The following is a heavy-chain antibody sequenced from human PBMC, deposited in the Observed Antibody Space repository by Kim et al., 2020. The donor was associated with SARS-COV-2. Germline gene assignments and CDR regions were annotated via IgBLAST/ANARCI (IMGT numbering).Heavy chain of an antibody. J-gene: IGHJ4*02. D-gene: IGHD1-26*01. CDR3: ARTGDGHNQPPGY. Sequence: SETLSLTCAVYVGSFSGYFWSWIRRPPGKGLEWIGEINHSGDTNYNASLRSRVTISVDTSKNQFSLKLSSVTAADTAIYYCARTGDGHNQPPGYWGRGTPVTVSS. CDR1: VGSFSGYF. CDR2: INHSGDT. V-gene: IGHV4-34*01.